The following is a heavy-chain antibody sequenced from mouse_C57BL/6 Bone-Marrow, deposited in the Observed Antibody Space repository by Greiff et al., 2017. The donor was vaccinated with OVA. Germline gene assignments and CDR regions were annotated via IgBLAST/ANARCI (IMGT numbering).Heavy chain of an antibody. CDR2: SRNKANDYTT. CDR3: TTTPMDY. J-gene: IGHJ4*01. D-gene: IGHD6-1*01. Sequence: EVKLVESGGGLVQSGRSLRLSCATSGFTFSDFYMEWVRQAPGKGLEWIAASRNKANDYTTEYSASVKGRFIVSRDTSQSILYLQMNALRAEDTAVYYCTTTPMDYWGQGTSVTVSS. CDR1: GFTFSDFY. V-gene: IGHV7-1*01.